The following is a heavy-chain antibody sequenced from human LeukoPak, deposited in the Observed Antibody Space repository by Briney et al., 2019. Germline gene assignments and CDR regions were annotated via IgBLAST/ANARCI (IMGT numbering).Heavy chain of an antibody. CDR3: ARYLRKLYGRGGDYYFYMDV. Sequence: RGSLRLSCAASGFTFDDYGTRWVRHVPGKGLEWGSGIIWNGSGAGYADSVKRRFTIYRENAKNSLYLQMNSLKAEDTALFYCARYLRKLYGRGGDYYFYMDVWGKGTTVTVSS. J-gene: IGHJ6*03. D-gene: IGHD4-17*01. CDR1: GFTFDDYG. CDR2: IIWNGSGA. V-gene: IGHV3-20*04.